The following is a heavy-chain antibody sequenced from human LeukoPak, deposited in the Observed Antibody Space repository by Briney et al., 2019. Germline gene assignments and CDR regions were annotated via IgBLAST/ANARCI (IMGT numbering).Heavy chain of an antibody. Sequence: KPSETLSLTCTVSGGSISSSSYYWGWIRQPLGKGLEWIGSIYYSGSTYYNPSLKSRVTISVDTSKNQFSLKLSSVTAADTAVYYCARLRYYGSGSFDYWGQGTLVTVSS. J-gene: IGHJ4*02. V-gene: IGHV4-39*01. CDR2: IYYSGST. CDR3: ARLRYYGSGSFDY. D-gene: IGHD3-10*01. CDR1: GGSISSSSYY.